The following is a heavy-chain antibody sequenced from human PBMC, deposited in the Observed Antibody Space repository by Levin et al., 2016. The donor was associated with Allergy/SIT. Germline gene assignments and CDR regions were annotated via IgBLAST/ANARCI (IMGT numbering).Heavy chain of an antibody. J-gene: IGHJ4*02. D-gene: IGHD1-26*01. CDR2: INPSGGST. Sequence: WVRQAPGQGLEWMGIINPSGGSTSYAQKFQGRVTMTRDTSTSTVYMELSSLRSEDTAVYYCARDLSSGRSFDYWGQGTLVTVSS. CDR3: ARDLSSGRSFDY. V-gene: IGHV1-46*03.